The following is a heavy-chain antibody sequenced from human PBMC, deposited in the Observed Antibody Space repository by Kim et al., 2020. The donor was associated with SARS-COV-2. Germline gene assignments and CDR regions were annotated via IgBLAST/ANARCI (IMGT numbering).Heavy chain of an antibody. V-gene: IGHV4-39*01. J-gene: IGHJ4*02. CDR2: IYYSGST. D-gene: IGHD6-19*01. CDR3: AGGIAVAPIDY. Sequence: SETLSLTCTVSGGSISSSSYYWGWIRQPPGKGLEWIGSIYYSGSTYYNPSLKSRVTISVDTSKNQFSLKLSSVTAADTAVYYCAGGIAVAPIDYWGQGTLVTVSS. CDR1: GGSISSSSYY.